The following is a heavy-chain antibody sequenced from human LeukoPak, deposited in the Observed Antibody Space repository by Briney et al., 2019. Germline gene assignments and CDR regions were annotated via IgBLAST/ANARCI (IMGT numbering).Heavy chain of an antibody. CDR1: GFTVSSNY. CDR3: ARSLYSSSWYDYYYYGMDV. Sequence: GGSLRLSCAASGFTVSSNYMSWVRQAPGKGLEWVSSISSSSSYIYYADSVKGRFTISRDNAKNSLYLQMNSLRAEDTAVYYCARSLYSSSWYDYYYYGMDVWGQGTTVTVSS. D-gene: IGHD6-13*01. CDR2: ISSSSSYI. J-gene: IGHJ6*02. V-gene: IGHV3-21*01.